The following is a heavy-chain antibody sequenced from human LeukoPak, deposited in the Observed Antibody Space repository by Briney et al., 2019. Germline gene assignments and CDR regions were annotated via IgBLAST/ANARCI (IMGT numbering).Heavy chain of an antibody. CDR3: ARDRSDYDSSGYRNYYYYYGMDV. V-gene: IGHV1-18*01. CDR1: GYTFTSYG. CDR2: ISAYNGNT. D-gene: IGHD3-22*01. Sequence: GASVKVSCKASGYTFTSYGISWVRQAPGQGLEWMGWISAYNGNTNYAQKLQGRVTMTTDTSTSTAYMELRSLRSDDAAVYYCARDRSDYDSSGYRNYYYYYGMDVWGQGTTVTVSS. J-gene: IGHJ6*02.